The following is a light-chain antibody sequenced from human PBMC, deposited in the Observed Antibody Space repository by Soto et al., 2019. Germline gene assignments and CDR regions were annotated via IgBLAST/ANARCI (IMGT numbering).Light chain of an antibody. CDR2: GVS. V-gene: IGLV2-8*01. J-gene: IGLJ3*02. CDR1: SSDVGGSNF. Sequence: QSALTQPPSASGSPGQSVTISCTGTSSDVGGSNFVSWYRQHPGKAPKLMIYGVSKRPSGVPDRFSGSKSGNTASLTVSGLQAEDEADYYCSSYAVYNTVVFGGGTKLTVL. CDR3: SSYAVYNTVV.